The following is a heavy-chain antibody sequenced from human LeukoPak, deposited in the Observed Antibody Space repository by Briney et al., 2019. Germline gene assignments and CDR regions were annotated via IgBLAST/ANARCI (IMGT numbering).Heavy chain of an antibody. CDR2: IKEDGSEK. CDR1: GIIVSRYW. J-gene: IGHJ4*02. Sequence: GGSLRLSCAASGIIVSRYWMTWVRQAPGKGLEWVADIKEDGSEKHYVDSVKGRFTISRDNAENSLYLQMNSLRAEDTAIYYCARDLGVCSGGTCYPVYDYWGQGIPVTVSS. D-gene: IGHD2-15*01. V-gene: IGHV3-7*01. CDR3: ARDLGVCSGGTCYPVYDY.